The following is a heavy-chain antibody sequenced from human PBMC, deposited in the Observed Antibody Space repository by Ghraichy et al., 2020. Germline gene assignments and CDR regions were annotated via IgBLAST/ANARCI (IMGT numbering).Heavy chain of an antibody. D-gene: IGHD5-18*01. J-gene: IGHJ5*02. V-gene: IGHV3-74*01. CDR1: GFIFTRHW. CDR2: INSDGSVT. Sequence: GGSLTLSCAASGFIFTRHWMHWVRQAPGKGPVWVSYINSDGSVTTYADSVKGRFTISRDNAKNMVYLQMNSLRAEDTAVYYCARPGGYSYGTNWFDPWGQGTLVTVSS. CDR3: ARPGGYSYGTNWFDP.